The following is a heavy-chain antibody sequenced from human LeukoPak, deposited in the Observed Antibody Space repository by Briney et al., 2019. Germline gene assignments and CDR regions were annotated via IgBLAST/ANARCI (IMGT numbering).Heavy chain of an antibody. CDR2: ISSSGSDI. D-gene: IGHD4-23*01. J-gene: IGHJ4*02. Sequence: GGSLRLSCAASGFIFDDSGIRWVRQAPGKGLEWVSYISSSGSDIYYADSVKGRFTISRDNAKNSLYLHMNSLRAEDTAVYYCARDYGGSSPFDYWGQGTLVTVSS. CDR1: GFIFDDSG. CDR3: ARDYGGSSPFDY. V-gene: IGHV3-48*03.